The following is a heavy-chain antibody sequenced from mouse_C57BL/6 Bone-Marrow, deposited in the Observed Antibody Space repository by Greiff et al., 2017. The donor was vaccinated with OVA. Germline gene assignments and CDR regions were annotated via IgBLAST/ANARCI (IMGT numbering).Heavy chain of an antibody. CDR3: ARQRLLYYLDY. Sequence: QVQLQQSGPELVKPGASVKISCKASGYAFSSSWMNWVKQRPGKGLEWIGRIYPGDGDTNYNGKFKGKATLTADKSSSTAYMQLSSLTSEDSAVYFCARQRLLYYLDYWGQGTTLTVSS. J-gene: IGHJ2*01. CDR2: IYPGDGDT. V-gene: IGHV1-82*01. CDR1: GYAFSSSW.